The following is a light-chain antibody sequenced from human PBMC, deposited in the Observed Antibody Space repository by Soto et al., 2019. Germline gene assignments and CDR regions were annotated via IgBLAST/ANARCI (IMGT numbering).Light chain of an antibody. J-gene: IGLJ1*01. CDR3: YSYAGENLYV. Sequence: QSVLTQPASVSASPGQSITIPCTGTSSDVGSYNLVSWFQQHPGKVPKLLIYEGTKRPSGRSDRFSGSKSGTTASLTISGLQAEDEAHYYCYSYAGENLYVFGTGTKVTVL. CDR2: EGT. CDR1: SSDVGSYNL. V-gene: IGLV2-23*01.